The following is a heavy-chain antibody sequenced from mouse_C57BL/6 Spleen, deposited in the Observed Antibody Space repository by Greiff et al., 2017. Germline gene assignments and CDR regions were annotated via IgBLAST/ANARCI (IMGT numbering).Heavy chain of an antibody. V-gene: IGHV1-52*01. J-gene: IGHJ3*01. D-gene: IGHD2-3*01. CDR1: GYTFTSYW. Sequence: QVQLQQPGAELVRPGSSVKLSCKASGYTFTSYWMHWVKQRPIQGLEWIGNIDPSDSETHYNQKFKDKATLTVDKSSSTAYMQLSSLTSEDSAVYYGASGPYDVYSWFAYWGQGTLVTVSA. CDR2: IDPSDSET. CDR3: ASGPYDVYSWFAY.